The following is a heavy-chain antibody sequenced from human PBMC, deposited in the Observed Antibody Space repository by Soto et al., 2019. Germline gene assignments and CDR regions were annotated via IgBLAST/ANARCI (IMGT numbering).Heavy chain of an antibody. CDR1: GFTFSNYW. CDR2: IKKDGSEK. Sequence: GGSLRLSCAVSGFTFSNYWMSWVRQAPGKGLEWVANIKKDGSEKYYVDSVKGRFTISRDNGKKSLYLQMNSLRAEDTAVYYCARDYDTLTGYAFDIWGQGTMVTVSS. V-gene: IGHV3-7*05. D-gene: IGHD3-9*01. CDR3: ARDYDTLTGYAFDI. J-gene: IGHJ3*02.